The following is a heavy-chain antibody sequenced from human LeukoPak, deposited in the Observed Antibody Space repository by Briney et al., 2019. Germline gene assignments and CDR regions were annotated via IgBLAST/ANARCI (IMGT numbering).Heavy chain of an antibody. J-gene: IGHJ6*03. CDR3: ARAQYYYGSGSYDYYYYMDV. CDR1: GGPVSSGSYY. CDR2: IYYSGST. Sequence: PSETLSLTCTVSGGPVSSGSYYWTWMRQPPGKGLEWMGHIYYSGSTNYNPSLKSRGTISADTSKNQLSLKLRSVTAADTAVYYCARAQYYYGSGSYDYYYYMDVWGKGTTVTVSS. D-gene: IGHD3-10*01. V-gene: IGHV4-61*01.